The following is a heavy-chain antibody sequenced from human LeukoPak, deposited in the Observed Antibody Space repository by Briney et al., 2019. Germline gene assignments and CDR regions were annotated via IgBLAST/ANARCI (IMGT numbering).Heavy chain of an antibody. J-gene: IGHJ4*02. Sequence: GGSLRLSCAASGFTFSSYWMSWVRQAPGKGLEWVAVIWNDGSNKYYADSVEGRFTISRENFRDTVYLQMNGLRVEDTAVYFCARGGSRIYILDYWGQGTLVTVSS. CDR3: ARGGSRIYILDY. V-gene: IGHV3-33*08. CDR1: GFTFSSYW. CDR2: IWNDGSNK. D-gene: IGHD2-15*01.